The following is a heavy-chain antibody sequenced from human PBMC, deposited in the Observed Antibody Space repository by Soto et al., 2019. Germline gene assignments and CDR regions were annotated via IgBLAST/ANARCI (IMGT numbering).Heavy chain of an antibody. CDR2: IYPGDSDT. D-gene: IGHD6-19*01. J-gene: IGHJ4*02. Sequence: GESLKISCKGSGYSFTSYWIGWVRQMPGEGLEWMGIIYPGDSDTRYSPSFQGQVTISADKSISTAYLQWSSLKASDTDMYYCATLKAIAVDGCAYWGQGHLLTVS. CDR3: ATLKAIAVDGCAY. CDR1: GYSFTSYW. V-gene: IGHV5-51*01.